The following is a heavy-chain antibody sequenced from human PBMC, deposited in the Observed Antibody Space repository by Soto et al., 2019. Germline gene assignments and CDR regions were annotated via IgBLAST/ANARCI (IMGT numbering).Heavy chain of an antibody. CDR1: GGTFDTYA. D-gene: IGHD3-22*01. J-gene: IGHJ4*02. CDR2: IIPMFGTP. Sequence: SVKVSCKASGGTFDTYAVSWVRQAPGQGLEWMGGIIPMFGTPYYAQRFQGRVTITADESTGTAYMELSSLRSEDTAVYYCARDRDFGNYFDSSYWGQGTLVTVSS. CDR3: ARDRDFGNYFDSSY. V-gene: IGHV1-69*13.